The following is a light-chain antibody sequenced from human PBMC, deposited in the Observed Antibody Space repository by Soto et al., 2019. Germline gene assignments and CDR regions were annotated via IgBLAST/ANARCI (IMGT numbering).Light chain of an antibody. J-gene: IGKJ4*01. CDR3: LMHDTYPLT. CDR2: GAS. CDR1: QGINTY. Sequence: DLQMTQSPSAMSASVGDRVTITCRASQGINTYLAWFQQKPGEVPKRLIYGASSLQSGVPSRFSGRGSGTEFTLTISSLQPEDFATYYCLMHDTYPLTFGGGTKVEIK. V-gene: IGKV1-17*03.